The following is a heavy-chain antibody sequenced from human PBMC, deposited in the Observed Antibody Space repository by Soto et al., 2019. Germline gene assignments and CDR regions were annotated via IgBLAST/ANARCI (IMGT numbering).Heavy chain of an antibody. D-gene: IGHD2-21*01. Sequence: EVQLLESGGGLVQPGGSLRLSCAASGFTFSSYAMSWVRQAPGKGLEWVSAISGSGGSTYYADSVKGRFTISRDNSKNTLYLQMNGLRAEDTAVYYCAKVRDWGGFCYRDAFDIWGQGTMVTVSS. V-gene: IGHV3-23*01. CDR3: AKVRDWGGFCYRDAFDI. CDR1: GFTFSSYA. J-gene: IGHJ3*02. CDR2: ISGSGGST.